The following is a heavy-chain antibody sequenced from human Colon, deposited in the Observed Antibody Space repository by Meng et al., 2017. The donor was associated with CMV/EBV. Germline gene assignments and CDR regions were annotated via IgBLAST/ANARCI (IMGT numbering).Heavy chain of an antibody. CDR3: ARDIADSNSFDS. D-gene: IGHD2-15*01. V-gene: IGHV3-21*01. CDR2: INSNSNHI. Sequence: VRGVASGGCLVKPGGSLRLSCAVSGFTFSSFAMNWVRQAPGKGLEWVSSINSNSNHIYYADSVKGRFTISRDNAKNSLYLQINNLRAEDTAIYYCARDIADSNSFDSWGQGTLVTVSS. CDR1: GFTFSSFA. J-gene: IGHJ5*01.